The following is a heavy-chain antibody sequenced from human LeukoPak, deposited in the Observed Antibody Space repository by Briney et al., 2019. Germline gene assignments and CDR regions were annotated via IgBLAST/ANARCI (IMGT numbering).Heavy chain of an antibody. CDR2: INRYGSA. Sequence: PSETLSLTCAVYGGSFNTFYWSWIRQPPGKGLEWIGQINRYGSANYNPSLKSRVAISLDTSKNQFSLEVTTVTAADTAVYYCARDSPYSPHDSWGQGTLVTVSS. D-gene: IGHD4-11*01. J-gene: IGHJ4*02. CDR3: ARDSPYSPHDS. V-gene: IGHV4-34*01. CDR1: GGSFNTFY.